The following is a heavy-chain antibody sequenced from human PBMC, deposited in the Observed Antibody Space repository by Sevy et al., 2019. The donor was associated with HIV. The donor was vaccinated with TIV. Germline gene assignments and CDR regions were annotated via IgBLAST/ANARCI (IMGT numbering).Heavy chain of an antibody. Sequence: GGSLRVSCAASGFTFSDSAMFWVRQASGRGLEWVGRIRTKPNNYATALVASLKDRFSISRDDSKNTTYLQMNSLKAEDTAVYFCTCGYGRVDSWGQGALVTVSS. D-gene: IGHD4-17*01. CDR1: GFTFSDSA. CDR2: IRTKPNNYAT. CDR3: TCGYGRVDS. J-gene: IGHJ4*02. V-gene: IGHV3-73*01.